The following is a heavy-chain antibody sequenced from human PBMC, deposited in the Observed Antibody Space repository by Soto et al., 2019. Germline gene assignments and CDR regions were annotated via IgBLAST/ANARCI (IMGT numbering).Heavy chain of an antibody. CDR1: GFPFSSYA. CDR2: ISSGSNT. Sequence: EVQLLESGGGLVQPGGSLRLSCVASGFPFSSYAMSWVRQTPGRGLECVSSISSGSNTYYTDSVRCRFTISRDTSKDSLYLQMSRLRPDYTALYYCAKASATVKSDGMDVLGQGTTVSVSS. CDR3: AKASATVKSDGMDV. J-gene: IGHJ6*02. V-gene: IGHV3-23*01. D-gene: IGHD1-1*01.